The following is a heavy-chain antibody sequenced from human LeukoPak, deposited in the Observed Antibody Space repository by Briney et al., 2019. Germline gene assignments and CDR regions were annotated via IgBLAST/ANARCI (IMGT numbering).Heavy chain of an antibody. D-gene: IGHD6-13*01. V-gene: IGHV1-46*01. CDR1: GYTFTSYY. Sequence: ASVKVSCKASGYTFTSYYMHWVRQAPGQGLEWMGIINPSGGSTSYAQKFQGRVTMTRDMSTSTVYMELSSLRSEDTAVYYCARDYSRLYSSSWYGIGYWGQGTLVTVSS. J-gene: IGHJ4*02. CDR3: ARDYSRLYSSSWYGIGY. CDR2: INPSGGST.